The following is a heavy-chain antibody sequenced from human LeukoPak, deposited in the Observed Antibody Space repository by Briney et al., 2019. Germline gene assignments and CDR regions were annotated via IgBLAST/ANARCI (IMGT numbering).Heavy chain of an antibody. CDR1: GFTFSSYG. CDR2: IRSKACGWTT. CDR3: TRDYYETSGYITIGP. Sequence: GGSLRLSCAAPGFTFSSYGMHWVHQAQGKGLEWVGFIRSKACGWTTAYAASVDGRFSLSRHDHHRIAYLQMNSLKTQHTAVYFCTRDYYETSGYITIGPWCQRTLVTDSS. D-gene: IGHD3-22*01. V-gene: IGHV3-49*04. J-gene: IGHJ4*02.